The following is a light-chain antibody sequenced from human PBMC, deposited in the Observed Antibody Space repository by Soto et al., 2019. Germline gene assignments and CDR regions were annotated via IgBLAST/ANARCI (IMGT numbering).Light chain of an antibody. Sequence: QSALTQPASVSGSPGQSITISCTGTSSDVGGYNYVSWYQQHPGKAPKLMIYEVTNRPSGVSRRFSGSKSGNTASLTISGLQAEDEADYFCSSKRGSSPLVFGGGTQLTVL. CDR1: SSDVGGYNY. CDR3: SSKRGSSPLV. CDR2: EVT. V-gene: IGLV2-14*01. J-gene: IGLJ2*01.